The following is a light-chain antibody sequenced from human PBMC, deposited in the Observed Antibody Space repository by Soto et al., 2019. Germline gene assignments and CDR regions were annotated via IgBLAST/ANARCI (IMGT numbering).Light chain of an antibody. CDR3: QQRSSRPPA. Sequence: EIVLTQSPATLSLSPGERATLSCRASQSVSSYLAWYQQKPGQAPSLLIYDASNRATGIPARFSGSGSGTDLTITISSLEPEDFEVYYCQQRSSRPPAFGQGTRLEIK. V-gene: IGKV3-11*01. CDR2: DAS. CDR1: QSVSSY. J-gene: IGKJ5*01.